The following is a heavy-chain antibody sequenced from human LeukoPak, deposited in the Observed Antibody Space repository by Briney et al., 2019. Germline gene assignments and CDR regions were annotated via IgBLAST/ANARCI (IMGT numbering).Heavy chain of an antibody. J-gene: IGHJ6*02. D-gene: IGHD6-13*01. CDR2: MNPNSGNT. CDR3: ARVIAAAGIPYYYYGMDV. Sequence: EASVKVSCKASGYTFTSYDINWVRQATGQGLEWMGWMNPNSGNTGYAQKFQGRVTMTRNTSISTAYMELSSLRSEDTAVYYCARVIAAAGIPYYYYGMDVWGQGTTVTVSS. V-gene: IGHV1-8*01. CDR1: GYTFTSYD.